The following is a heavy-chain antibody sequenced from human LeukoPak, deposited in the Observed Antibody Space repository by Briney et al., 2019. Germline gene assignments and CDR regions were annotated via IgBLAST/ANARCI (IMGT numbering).Heavy chain of an antibody. V-gene: IGHV4-34*01. CDR3: ARRYVDIVATIRGWFDP. D-gene: IGHD5-12*01. Sequence: SETLSLTCAVYGGSFSGYYWSWIRQPPGKGLEWIGEINHSGSTNYNPSLKSRVTISVDTSKNQFSLKLSSVTAADTAVYYCARRYVDIVATIRGWFDPWGQGTLVTVSS. CDR2: INHSGST. CDR1: GGSFSGYY. J-gene: IGHJ5*02.